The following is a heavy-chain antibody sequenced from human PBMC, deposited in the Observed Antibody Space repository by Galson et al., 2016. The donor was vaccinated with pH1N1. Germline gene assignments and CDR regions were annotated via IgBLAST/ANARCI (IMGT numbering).Heavy chain of an antibody. CDR1: GFSLPTSGEG. CDR2: IYWNDDK. CDR3: AHTLYGDYVDWFDP. V-gene: IGHV2-5*01. Sequence: PALVTPPQTLTLTCTFSGFSLPTSGEGVGWIRQSPGKALEWLALIYWNDDKRYSPSLKSKLVITKDTSKNQVVLTMTNMDPVDTATYYCAHTLYGDYVDWFDPWGQGTLVTVSS. D-gene: IGHD4-17*01. J-gene: IGHJ5*02.